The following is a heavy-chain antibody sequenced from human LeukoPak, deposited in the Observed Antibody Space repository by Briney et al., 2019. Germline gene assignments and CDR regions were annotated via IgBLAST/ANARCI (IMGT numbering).Heavy chain of an antibody. Sequence: GGSLRLSCAASGFTFSSYGMHWVRQAPVKGLEWVAVISYDGSNKYYADSVKGRFTISRDNSKNTLYLQMNSLRAEDTAVYYCAKDPDYDFRSGPLDYWGPGNPGHRLL. CDR1: GFTFSSYG. D-gene: IGHD3-3*01. V-gene: IGHV3-30*18. CDR3: AKDPDYDFRSGPLDY. CDR2: ISYDGSNK. J-gene: IGHJ4*02.